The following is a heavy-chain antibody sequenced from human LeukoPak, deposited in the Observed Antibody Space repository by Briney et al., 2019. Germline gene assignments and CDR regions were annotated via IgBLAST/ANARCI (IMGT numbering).Heavy chain of an antibody. V-gene: IGHV1-69*06. CDR2: IIPIFGTA. CDR1: GYTFTSYG. D-gene: IGHD2-15*01. Sequence: GASVKVSCKASGYTFTSYGISWVRQAPGQGLEWMGGIIPIFGTANYAQKLQGRVTITADKSTSTAYMELSSLRSEDTAVYYCARDYQIVVVVGQNWFDPWGQGTLVTVSS. CDR3: ARDYQIVVVVGQNWFDP. J-gene: IGHJ5*02.